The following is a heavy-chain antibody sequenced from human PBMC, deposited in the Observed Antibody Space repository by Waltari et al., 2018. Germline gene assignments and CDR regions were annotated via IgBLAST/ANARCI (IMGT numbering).Heavy chain of an antibody. CDR2: VHSSGGT. V-gene: IGHV4-4*02. J-gene: IGHJ4*02. CDR3: ARDRGRGIYLDS. CDR1: GESMSSTDW. D-gene: IGHD2-15*01. Sequence: QLQLQQSGPGLVKPSESLSLTCAVSGESMSSTDWWSWVRQSTGKGLEWIGQVHSSGGTNYNPSLASRVTISIDTSNNQFSLKMPSPTAADTAIYYCARDRGRGIYLDSWGQGTLVTVSP.